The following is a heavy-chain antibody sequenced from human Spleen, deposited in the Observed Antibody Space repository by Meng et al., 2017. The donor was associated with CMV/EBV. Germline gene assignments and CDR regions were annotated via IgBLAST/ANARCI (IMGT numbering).Heavy chain of an antibody. CDR3: ARTMVVAADINSGIYGMDV. V-gene: IGHV3-48*01. CDR2: ISSRSRTI. Sequence: GGSLRLSCAVSGFTFSSFSMNWVRQAPGKGLEWVSYISSRSRTINYADFVKGRFTISRDNSKNTLYLQMNSLRGEDTAVYYCARTMVVAADINSGIYGMDVWGQGTTVTSP. CDR1: GFTFSSFS. D-gene: IGHD2-15*01. J-gene: IGHJ6*02.